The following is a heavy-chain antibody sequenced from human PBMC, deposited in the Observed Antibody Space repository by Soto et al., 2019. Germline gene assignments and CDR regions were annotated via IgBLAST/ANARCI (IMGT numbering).Heavy chain of an antibody. CDR3: ARSFTKSRRAGVAFDH. V-gene: IGHV1-69*01. CDR2: IVPIDGST. J-gene: IGHJ4*02. Sequence: QVQLVQSGAEVKKPGSSVKVSRTTSGGTISSVGMNWVRQAPGQGLEWMGGIVPIDGSTKYAEKFQGRVTITADASTSTVYMDLSSLRSEDTAVYYCARSFTKSRRAGVAFDHWGQGTLLTVSP. CDR1: GGTISSVG. D-gene: IGHD3-3*01.